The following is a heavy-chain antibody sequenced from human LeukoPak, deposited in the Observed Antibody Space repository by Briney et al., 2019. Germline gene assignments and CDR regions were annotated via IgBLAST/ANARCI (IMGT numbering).Heavy chain of an antibody. D-gene: IGHD3-22*01. J-gene: IGHJ4*02. CDR3: ARGNDYYDSSGYYY. V-gene: IGHV3-48*03. CDR1: GFTFSSYE. CDR2: ISSSGSTI. Sequence: GGSLRLSCAASGFTFSSYEMNWVRQAPGKGLEWVSYISSSGSTIYYADSMKGRFTISRDNAKNSLYLQMNSLRAEDTAVYYCARGNDYYDSSGYYYWGQGTLVTVSS.